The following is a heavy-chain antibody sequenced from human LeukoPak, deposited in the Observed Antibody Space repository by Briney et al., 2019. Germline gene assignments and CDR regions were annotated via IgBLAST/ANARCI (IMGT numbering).Heavy chain of an antibody. V-gene: IGHV4-34*01. CDR2: INHSGNT. Sequence: SETLSLTCTVYGGSFSGYYWSWIRQPPGKGLEWIGEINHSGNTNYNPSLKSRITISVDTSKNQFSLKLSSVTAADTAVYYCARSIAAAGTGRPFDYWGQGTLVTVSS. CDR1: GGSFSGYY. D-gene: IGHD6-13*01. J-gene: IGHJ4*02. CDR3: ARSIAAAGTGRPFDY.